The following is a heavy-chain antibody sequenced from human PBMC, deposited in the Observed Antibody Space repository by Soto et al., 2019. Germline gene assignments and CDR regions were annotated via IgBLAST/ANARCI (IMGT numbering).Heavy chain of an antibody. CDR1: GFTFSNYA. V-gene: IGHV3-23*01. CDR3: ARDGGNICSGGSCYFQAPDY. D-gene: IGHD2-15*01. CDR2: ISGSGRRT. J-gene: IGHJ4*02. Sequence: EVQLLESGGGSVQPGGSLRLSCSASGFTFSNYAMSWVRQAPGKGLEWVASISGSGRRTNKADSVKGRFTISRDNSKNTLAVQMSSLRAEDTAVYYCARDGGNICSGGSCYFQAPDYWGQGTLVTVSP.